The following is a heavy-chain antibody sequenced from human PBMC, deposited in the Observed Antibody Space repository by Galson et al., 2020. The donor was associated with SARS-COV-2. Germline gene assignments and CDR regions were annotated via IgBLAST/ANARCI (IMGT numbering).Heavy chain of an antibody. D-gene: IGHD4-4*01. Sequence: SQTLSLTCTVSGGSISSGGYYWSWIRQHPGKGLEWIGYIYYSGSTYYNPSLKSRVTISVDTSKNQFSLKLSSVTAADTAVYYCARGEATVTKGNWFDPWGQGTLVTVSS. J-gene: IGHJ5*02. CDR1: GGSISSGGYY. CDR3: ARGEATVTKGNWFDP. CDR2: IYYSGST. V-gene: IGHV4-31*03.